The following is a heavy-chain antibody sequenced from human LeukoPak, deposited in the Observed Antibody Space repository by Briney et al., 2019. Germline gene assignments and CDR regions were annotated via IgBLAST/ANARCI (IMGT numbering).Heavy chain of an antibody. V-gene: IGHV1-69*13. CDR2: IIPIFGTA. J-gene: IGHJ4*02. CDR3: AIQLVGSGYYD. D-gene: IGHD3-22*01. Sequence: SVKVSCKASGGTFSSYAISWVRQAPAQGLEWMGGIIPIFGTANYAQKFQGRVTITADESTSTAYMELRSLRSDDTAVYYCAIQLVGSGYYDWGQGTLVTVSS. CDR1: GGTFSSYA.